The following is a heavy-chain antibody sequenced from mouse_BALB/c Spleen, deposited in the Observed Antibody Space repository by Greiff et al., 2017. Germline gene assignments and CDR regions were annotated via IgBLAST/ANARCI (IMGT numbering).Heavy chain of an antibody. CDR3: ARAYDGRDYFDY. J-gene: IGHJ2*01. V-gene: IGHV5-4*02. Sequence: EVQVVESGGGLVKPGGSLKLSCAASGFTFSDYYMYWVRQTPEKRLEWVATISDGGSYTYYPDSVKGRFTISRDNAKNNLYLQMSSLKSEDTAMYYCARAYDGRDYFDYWGQGTTLTVSS. CDR2: ISDGGSYT. CDR1: GFTFSDYY. D-gene: IGHD2-3*01.